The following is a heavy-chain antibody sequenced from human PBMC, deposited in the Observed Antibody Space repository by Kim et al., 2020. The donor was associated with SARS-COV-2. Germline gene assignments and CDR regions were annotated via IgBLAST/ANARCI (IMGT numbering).Heavy chain of an antibody. J-gene: IGHJ6*01. CDR1: GGSFSGYY. V-gene: IGHV4-34*01. CDR3: ARGRGIAAAGTLLYYYYYG. CDR2: INHSGST. D-gene: IGHD6-13*01. Sequence: SETLSLTCAVYGGSFSGYYWSWIRQPPGKGLEWIGEINHSGSTNYNPSLKSRVTISVDTSKNQFSLKLSSVTAADTAVYYCARGRGIAAAGTLLYYYYYG.